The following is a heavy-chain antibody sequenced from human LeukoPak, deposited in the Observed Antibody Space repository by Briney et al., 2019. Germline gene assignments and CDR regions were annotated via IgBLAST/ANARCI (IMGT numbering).Heavy chain of an antibody. D-gene: IGHD1-26*01. Sequence: SETLSLTCSVSGGSISSHYWSWMRQPPGKGLEWIGYIHYTGSTDYNPSLKSQVTISIDTSKNQLSLNLNSVTAADAAVYYCARSDGAGATDYWGQGTLVSVSS. CDR2: IHYTGST. CDR3: ARSDGAGATDY. CDR1: GGSISSHY. J-gene: IGHJ4*02. V-gene: IGHV4-59*11.